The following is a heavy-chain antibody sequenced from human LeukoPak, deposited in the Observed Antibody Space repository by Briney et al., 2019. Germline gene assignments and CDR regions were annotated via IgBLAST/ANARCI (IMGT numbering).Heavy chain of an antibody. J-gene: IGHJ4*02. CDR2: INHSGST. V-gene: IGHV4-34*01. Sequence: SATLSLTCAVYGGSFSGYYWSWIRPPPGKGLEWIGEINHSGSTNYNPSLKSRVTISVDTSKIQFSLKLSSVTAADTAVYYCARVGIQLWLRYFDYWGQGTLVTVSS. D-gene: IGHD5-18*01. CDR1: GGSFSGYY. CDR3: ARVGIQLWLRYFDY.